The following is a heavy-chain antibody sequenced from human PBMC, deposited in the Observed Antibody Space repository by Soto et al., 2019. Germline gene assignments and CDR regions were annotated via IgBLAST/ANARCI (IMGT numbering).Heavy chain of an antibody. J-gene: IGHJ5*02. Sequence: QVQLVQSGAEVKKPGASVKVSCKASGYTFTNYGISWVRQAPGQGLEWMGWISAYNGNTNHAQKLQGRVTMTTDTSKSTAYVALRSLSSDDTAVYFCARGVGSGSYYNHYNWFDPWGQGTLVTASS. V-gene: IGHV1-18*01. D-gene: IGHD3-10*01. CDR2: ISAYNGNT. CDR3: ARGVGSGSYYNHYNWFDP. CDR1: GYTFTNYG.